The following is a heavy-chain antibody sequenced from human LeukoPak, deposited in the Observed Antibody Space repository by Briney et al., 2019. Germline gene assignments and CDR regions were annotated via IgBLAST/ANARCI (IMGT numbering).Heavy chain of an antibody. CDR3: ARDRGYSSVWFDP. CDR2: INHSGST. D-gene: IGHD6-19*01. Sequence: SETLSLTYAVYGGSFSGYYWSWIRQPPGKGLEWIGEINHSGSTNYNPSLKSRVTISVDTSKNQFSLKLSSVTAADTAVYYCARDRGYSSVWFDPWGQGTLVTVSS. CDR1: GGSFSGYY. J-gene: IGHJ5*02. V-gene: IGHV4-34*01.